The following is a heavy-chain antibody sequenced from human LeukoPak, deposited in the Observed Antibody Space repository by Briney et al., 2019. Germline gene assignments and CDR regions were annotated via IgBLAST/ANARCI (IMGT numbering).Heavy chain of an antibody. CDR3: ARDGYCSSTSCYRDRTGNWFAP. V-gene: IGHV4-61*02. CDR2: IYTSGST. D-gene: IGHD2-2*03. CDR1: GGSISSGSYY. J-gene: IGHJ5*02. Sequence: PSETLSLTCTVSGGSISSGSYYWSWIRQPAGKGLEWIGRIYTSGSTNYNPSLKSRVTISVDTSKNQFSLKLSSVTAADTAVYYCARDGYCSSTSCYRDRTGNWFAPWGQGTLVTVSS.